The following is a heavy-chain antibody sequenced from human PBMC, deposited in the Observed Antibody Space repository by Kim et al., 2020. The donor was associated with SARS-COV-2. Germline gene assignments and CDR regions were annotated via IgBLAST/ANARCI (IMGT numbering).Heavy chain of an antibody. CDR3: ASLDYGDYGLGY. J-gene: IGHJ4*02. CDR1: GFTFSSYA. Sequence: GGSLRLSCAASGFTFSSYAMSWVRQAPGKGLEWVSAISGSGGSTYYADSVKGRFTISRDNSKNTLYLQMNSLRAEDTAVYYCASLDYGDYGLGYWGQGTLVTVSS. D-gene: IGHD4-17*01. V-gene: IGHV3-23*01. CDR2: ISGSGGST.